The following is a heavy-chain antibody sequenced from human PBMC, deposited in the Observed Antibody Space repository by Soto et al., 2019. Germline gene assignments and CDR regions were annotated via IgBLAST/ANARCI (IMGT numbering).Heavy chain of an antibody. CDR1: GYTFTSYG. CDR2: ISPYNGDT. Sequence: VASVKVSCKASGYTFTSYGISWVRQAPGQGLEWMGWISPYNGDTKYAQKVQGRVTMTTDTFTSTTYMEVRSLRSDDTAVYYCARERITIFDRDDMDVWGQANTVTVSS. D-gene: IGHD3-3*01. CDR3: ARERITIFDRDDMDV. V-gene: IGHV1-18*01. J-gene: IGHJ6*02.